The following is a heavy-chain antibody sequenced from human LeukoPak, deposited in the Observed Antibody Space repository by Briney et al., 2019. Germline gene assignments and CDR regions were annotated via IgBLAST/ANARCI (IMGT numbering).Heavy chain of an antibody. CDR3: ARGPIAAAGTIDY. CDR1: GYTFTSYG. V-gene: IGHV1-2*02. Sequence: ASVKASCKASGYTFTSYGISWVRQAPGQGLEWMGWINPNSGGTNYAQKFQGRVTMTRDTSISAAYMELSRLRSDDTAVYYCARGPIAAAGTIDYWGQGTLVTVSS. J-gene: IGHJ4*02. CDR2: INPNSGGT. D-gene: IGHD6-13*01.